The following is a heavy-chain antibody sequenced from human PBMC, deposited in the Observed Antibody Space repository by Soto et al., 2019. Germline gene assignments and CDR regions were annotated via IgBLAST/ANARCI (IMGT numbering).Heavy chain of an antibody. D-gene: IGHD1-1*01. Sequence: PSETLSLTCTVSGGTFSGYFWTWIRQPPGKGLEWLAEINHSGITNYNPSVESRGSMSVDTSKNQFSLRLYSVTAADTAVYYCVRGPYNYNSRYFDYWGQGTLVTVSS. V-gene: IGHV4-34*01. J-gene: IGHJ4*02. CDR3: VRGPYNYNSRYFDY. CDR1: GGTFSGYF. CDR2: INHSGIT.